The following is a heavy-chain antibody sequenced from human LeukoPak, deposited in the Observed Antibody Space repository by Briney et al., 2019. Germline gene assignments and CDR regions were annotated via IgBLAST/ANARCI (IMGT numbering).Heavy chain of an antibody. CDR2: IYYSGST. CDR3: ARYSSGWYTPRFDY. Sequence: PSETLSLTCTVSGGSISSYYWSWIRQPPGKGLEWIGYIYYSGSTNYNPSLKSRVTIPVDTSKNQFSLKLSSVTAADTAVYYCARYSSGWYTPRFDYWGQGTLVTVSS. J-gene: IGHJ4*02. D-gene: IGHD6-19*01. CDR1: GGSISSYY. V-gene: IGHV4-59*01.